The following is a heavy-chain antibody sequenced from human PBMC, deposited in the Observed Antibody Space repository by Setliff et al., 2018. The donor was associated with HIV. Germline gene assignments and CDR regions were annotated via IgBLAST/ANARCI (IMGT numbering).Heavy chain of an antibody. CDR2: IIPIFGTA. Sequence: SVKVSCKASGGTSSSYGISWVRQAPGQGLEWMGGIIPIFGTADYAQKFQGRVTITADESSTTAYMDLSSLRSDDTAVYYCARVADVVARLDYWGQGTLVTVSS. J-gene: IGHJ4*02. CDR3: ARVADVVARLDY. V-gene: IGHV1-69*13. CDR1: GGTSSSYG. D-gene: IGHD5-12*01.